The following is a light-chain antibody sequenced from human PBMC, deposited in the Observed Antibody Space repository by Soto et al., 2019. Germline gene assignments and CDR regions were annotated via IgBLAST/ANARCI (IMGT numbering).Light chain of an antibody. CDR3: MQALQTPPT. V-gene: IGKV2-28*01. Sequence: DIVMTQSPLSLPVTPGEPASISCRSSQSLLHRNGYSFLDWYPQKPGQSPQLLVYLGSNRASGVPDRFSGSGSGTDFTLKISRVEAEDVGVYYCMQALQTPPTFGQGTKVEIK. CDR1: QSLLHRNGYSF. CDR2: LGS. J-gene: IGKJ1*01.